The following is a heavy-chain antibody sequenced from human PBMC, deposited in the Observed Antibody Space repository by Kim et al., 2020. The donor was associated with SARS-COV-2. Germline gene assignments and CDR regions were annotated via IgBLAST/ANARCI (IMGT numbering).Heavy chain of an antibody. CDR3: AADFYDRPLSY. D-gene: IGHD3-16*01. CDR2: R. Sequence: RNYAQKFQERVTSTRDRSTSTAYMELSSLRSEDTAVYYCAADFYDRPLSYWRQGTLVTVSS. J-gene: IGHJ4*02. V-gene: IGHV1-58*01.